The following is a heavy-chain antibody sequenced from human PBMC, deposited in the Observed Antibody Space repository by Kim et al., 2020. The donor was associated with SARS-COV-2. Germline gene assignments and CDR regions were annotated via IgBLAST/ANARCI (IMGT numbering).Heavy chain of an antibody. CDR1: GYNFAKYW. V-gene: IGHV5-51*01. CDR2: IYPDDSDT. Sequence: GESLKISCKGSGYNFAKYWIGWVRQMPGIGLEWMGFIYPDDSDTRYSPSFQGQVTISADKSINTAYLQWSTLKASDTAIYYCARHETVGDFDYHYYGMDVWGQGTAVTVSS. J-gene: IGHJ6*02. D-gene: IGHD3-10*01. CDR3: ARHETVGDFDYHYYGMDV.